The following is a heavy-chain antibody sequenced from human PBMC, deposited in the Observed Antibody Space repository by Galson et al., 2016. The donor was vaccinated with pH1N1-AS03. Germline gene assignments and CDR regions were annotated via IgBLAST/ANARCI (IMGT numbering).Heavy chain of an antibody. CDR3: AREIHFSGPLDY. CDR1: GFTFSNYA. V-gene: IGHV3-23*01. J-gene: IGHJ4*02. Sequence: SLRLSCAASGFTFSNYAMGWVRQAPGKGLEWVSALSNSAASTYYADSVKDRFTISRDNSKNTLYLQMNSLRAEDTAIYYCAREIHFSGPLDYWGQGTLVTVSS. D-gene: IGHD6-19*01. CDR2: LSNSAAST.